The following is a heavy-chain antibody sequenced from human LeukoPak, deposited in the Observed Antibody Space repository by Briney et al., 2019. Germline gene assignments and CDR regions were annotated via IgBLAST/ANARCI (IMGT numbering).Heavy chain of an antibody. CDR2: ISYDGSNK. Sequence: GGSLRLSCAASGFTFSNHAMHWVRQAPGKGLEWVAVISYDGSNKYYADSVKGRFTISRDNSKNTLYLQMNSLRAEDTAVYYCARDNLYYGMDVWGQGTTVTVSS. CDR1: GFTFSNHA. D-gene: IGHD1-14*01. CDR3: ARDNLYYGMDV. V-gene: IGHV3-30-3*01. J-gene: IGHJ6*02.